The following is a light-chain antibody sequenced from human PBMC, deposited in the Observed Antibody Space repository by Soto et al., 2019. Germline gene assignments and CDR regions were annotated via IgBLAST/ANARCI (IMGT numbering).Light chain of an antibody. Sequence: SYELTQPPSVSVSPGQTAGTTCPGVALPQRYASWYQQKPGQAPLLVIYKNSERPSGIPERFSGSSSGTTVTLTISGVQAQDEADYYCQSTDSSASYVFGTGTKLTVL. J-gene: IGLJ1*01. CDR1: ALPQRY. V-gene: IGLV3-25*02. CDR2: KNS. CDR3: QSTDSSASYV.